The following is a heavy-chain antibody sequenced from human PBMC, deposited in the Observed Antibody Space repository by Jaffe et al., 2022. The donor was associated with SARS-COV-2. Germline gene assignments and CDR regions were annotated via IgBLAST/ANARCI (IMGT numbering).Heavy chain of an antibody. CDR3: ARTEGRRGIQLWSDHHYYFDY. J-gene: IGHJ4*02. Sequence: QVQLVQSGAEVKKPGASVKVSCKASGYTFTSYGISWVRQAPGQGLEWMGWISAYNGNTNYAQKLQGRVTMTTDTSTSTAYMELRSLRSDDTAVYYCARTEGRRGIQLWSDHHYYFDYWGQGTLVTVSS. D-gene: IGHD5-18*01. V-gene: IGHV1-18*01. CDR2: ISAYNGNT. CDR1: GYTFTSYG.